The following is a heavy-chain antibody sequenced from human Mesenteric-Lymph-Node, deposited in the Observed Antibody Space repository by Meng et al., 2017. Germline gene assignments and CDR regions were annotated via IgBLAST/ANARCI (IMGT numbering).Heavy chain of an antibody. Sequence: GESLKISCEVSGYSFTSYWIAWVRQKPGKGLEWMGIIYPGDSDTRYSPSFQGQVTVSVDKSISTAYLQWSSLKASDTAMYYCARLPMTTVNFFDYWGQGTLVTVSS. D-gene: IGHD4-17*01. CDR3: ARLPMTTVNFFDY. CDR1: GYSFTSYW. J-gene: IGHJ4*02. CDR2: IYPGDSDT. V-gene: IGHV5-51*01.